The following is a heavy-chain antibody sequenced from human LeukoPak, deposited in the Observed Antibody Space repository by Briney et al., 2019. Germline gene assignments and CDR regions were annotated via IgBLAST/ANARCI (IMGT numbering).Heavy chain of an antibody. CDR1: GFTFDDYA. CDR3: AKDGQQLSYYYYYGMDV. V-gene: IGHV3-9*01. D-gene: IGHD6-13*01. CDR2: ISWNSGSI. Sequence: GRSLRLSCAASGFTFDDYAMHWVRQAPGKGLEWVSGISWNSGSIGYADSVKGRFTISRDNAKNSLYLQTNSLRAEDTALYYCAKDGQQLSYYYYYGMDVWGQGTTVTVSS. J-gene: IGHJ6*02.